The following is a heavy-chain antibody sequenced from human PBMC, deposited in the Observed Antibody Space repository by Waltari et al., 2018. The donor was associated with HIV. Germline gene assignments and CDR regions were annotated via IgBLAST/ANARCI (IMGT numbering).Heavy chain of an antibody. V-gene: IGHV3-30*18. Sequence: QVHLLESGGGAVQPGGSLRLSCVASGFIFSRNGRHGVGQAPGKGLEWVAVIFSDETNKYYIDSVKGRFTISRNNSENTLYLQMDNLRVEDTAVYYCAKDQDGNDRSFDYWGQGTLVTVSS. CDR3: AKDQDGNDRSFDY. CDR1: GFIFSRNG. CDR2: IFSDETNK. D-gene: IGHD1-26*01. J-gene: IGHJ4*02.